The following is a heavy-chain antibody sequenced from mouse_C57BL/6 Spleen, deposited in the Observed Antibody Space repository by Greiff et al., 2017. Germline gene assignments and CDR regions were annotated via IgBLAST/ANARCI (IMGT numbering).Heavy chain of an antibody. CDR2: INPNNGGT. V-gene: IGHV1-26*01. Sequence: VQLQQSGPELVKPGASVKISCKASGYTFTDYYMNWVKQSHGKSLEWIGDINPNNGGTSYNQKFKGKATLTVDKSSSTAYMELRSLTSEDSAVYYCARGSSYRYVDVWGTGTTVTVSS. J-gene: IGHJ1*03. CDR3: ARGSSYRYVDV. D-gene: IGHD1-1*01. CDR1: GYTFTDYY.